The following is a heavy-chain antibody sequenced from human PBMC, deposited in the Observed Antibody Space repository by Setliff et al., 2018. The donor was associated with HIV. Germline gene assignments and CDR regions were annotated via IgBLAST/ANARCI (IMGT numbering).Heavy chain of an antibody. Sequence: TLSLTCTVSGGSISSYYWSWIRQPAGKGLEWIGRIYTSGSTNYNPSLKSRVTMSVDTSKNQFSLKLSSVTAADTAVYYCARDDSSGWHLYYYYGMDVWGQGTTVTVSS. CDR3: ARDDSSGWHLYYYYGMDV. J-gene: IGHJ6*02. CDR1: GGSISSYY. D-gene: IGHD6-19*01. V-gene: IGHV4-4*07. CDR2: IYTSGST.